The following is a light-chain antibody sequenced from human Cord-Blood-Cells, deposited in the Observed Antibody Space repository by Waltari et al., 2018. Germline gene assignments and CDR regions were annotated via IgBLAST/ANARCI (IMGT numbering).Light chain of an antibody. V-gene: IGLV2-14*01. CDR1: SSDVGGYNY. J-gene: IGLJ2*01. Sequence: QSALTQPASVSGSPGQSITISCTGTSSDVGGYNYVSWYQQHPGKAPKLMIYDVSNLPSVVSNRFSVSKSGNTASLTISGLQAEDEADYYCSSYTSSSTVVFGGGTKLTVL. CDR3: SSYTSSSTVV. CDR2: DVS.